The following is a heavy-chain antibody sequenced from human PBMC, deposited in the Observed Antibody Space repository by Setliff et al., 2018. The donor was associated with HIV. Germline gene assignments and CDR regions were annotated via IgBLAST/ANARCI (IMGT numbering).Heavy chain of an antibody. V-gene: IGHV4-39*07. CDR3: ERSGPVWFGEPPYYFDS. Sequence: KPSETLSLTCTVSGGPLSSTTYYWGWIRQPPGKGLEWIGIIDYSGNTYYNPSLKSRITISVDTSKNQFSLKLSSVTAADTAVYYCERSGPVWFGEPPYYFDSWGLGTLVTVSS. CDR2: IDYSGNT. D-gene: IGHD3-10*01. J-gene: IGHJ4*02. CDR1: GGPLSSTTYY.